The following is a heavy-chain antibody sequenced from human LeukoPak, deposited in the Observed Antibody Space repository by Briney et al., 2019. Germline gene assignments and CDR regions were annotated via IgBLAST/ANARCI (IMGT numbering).Heavy chain of an antibody. CDR1: GGSISSYY. CDR2: IYYSGST. Sequence: SETLSLTCTVSGGSISSYYWGWIRQPPGKGLEWIGYIYYSGSTNYNPSLKSRVTISVDTSKNQFSLKLSSVTAADTAVYYCARDTLAIAAAGTSPAGGGAKDAFDIWGQGTMVTVSS. D-gene: IGHD6-13*01. V-gene: IGHV4-59*01. CDR3: ARDTLAIAAAGTSPAGGGAKDAFDI. J-gene: IGHJ3*02.